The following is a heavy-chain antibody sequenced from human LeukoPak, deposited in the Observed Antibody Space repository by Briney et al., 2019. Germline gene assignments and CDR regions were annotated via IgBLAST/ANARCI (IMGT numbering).Heavy chain of an antibody. CDR1: GYTHTELS. J-gene: IGHJ4*02. D-gene: IGHD2-15*01. CDR3: ARGVVVVANPFDY. Sequence: ASVKVSCKVYGYTHTELSIHWVRQAPGKGLEWMGGFDPEDGETISAQKFQGRVTMTEDTSTDTAYMELSSLISDDTAVYYCARGVVVVANPFDYWGQGTLVTVSS. V-gene: IGHV1-24*01. CDR2: FDPEDGET.